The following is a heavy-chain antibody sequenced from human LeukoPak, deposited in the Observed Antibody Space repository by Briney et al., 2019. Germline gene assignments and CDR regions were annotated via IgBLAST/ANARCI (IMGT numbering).Heavy chain of an antibody. CDR3: ARMGEWEPTPWGFDP. D-gene: IGHD1-26*01. CDR2: INHSGST. CDR1: GGSFSGYY. V-gene: IGHV4-34*01. Sequence: PSETLSLTCAVYGGSFSGYYWSWIRQPPGKGLEWIGEINHSGSTNYNPSLKSRVTISVDTSKNQFSLKLSSVTAADTAVYYCARMGEWEPTPWGFDPWGQGTLVTVSS. J-gene: IGHJ5*02.